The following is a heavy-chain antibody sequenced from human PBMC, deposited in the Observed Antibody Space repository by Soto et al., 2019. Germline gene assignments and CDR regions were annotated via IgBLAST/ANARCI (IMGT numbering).Heavy chain of an antibody. D-gene: IGHD2-2*01. V-gene: IGHV1-45*02. CDR3: AIAQQYQLELDY. J-gene: IGHJ4*02. CDR1: GYTFTYPY. Sequence: SVKVSCKASGYTFTYPYLHWVRQAPGQALEWMGWITPLNGNTKYAQKFRARVTITRDTSMSTAYMELSSLRSEDTAVYYCAIAQQYQLELDYWGQGTLVTVSS. CDR2: ITPLNGNT.